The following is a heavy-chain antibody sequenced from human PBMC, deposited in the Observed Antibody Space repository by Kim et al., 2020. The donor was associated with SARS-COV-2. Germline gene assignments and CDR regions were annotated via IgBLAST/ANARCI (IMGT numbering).Heavy chain of an antibody. D-gene: IGHD1-1*01. Sequence: GGSLRLYCAASGFTFSGSPLHWVRQASGKGLEWVGRIRSKANSYATGYAASVKGRFTISRDDSKNTAYLEMSGLKTEDTALYYCTRIPATTLAFWDAFDIWGQGTMVPVSS. CDR2: IRSKANSYAT. CDR1: GFTFSGSP. J-gene: IGHJ3*02. V-gene: IGHV3-73*01. CDR3: TRIPATTLAFWDAFDI.